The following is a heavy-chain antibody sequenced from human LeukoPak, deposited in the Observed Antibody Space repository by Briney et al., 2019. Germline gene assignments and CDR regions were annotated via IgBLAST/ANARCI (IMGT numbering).Heavy chain of an antibody. J-gene: IGHJ4*01. CDR1: GCTFSSYV. V-gene: IGHV3-30*02. Sequence: PGGSLSLCCAASGCTFSSYVMRLVRQAPGKVLEWGANIRGDGSNEYCLDAVKGRFTIASDNFKNALHLQMNRLKTEDTAIYCCSPGGYDPMTALGHWGQGTLVTVSS. CDR2: IRGDGSNE. CDR3: SPGGYDPMTALGH. D-gene: IGHD6-19*01.